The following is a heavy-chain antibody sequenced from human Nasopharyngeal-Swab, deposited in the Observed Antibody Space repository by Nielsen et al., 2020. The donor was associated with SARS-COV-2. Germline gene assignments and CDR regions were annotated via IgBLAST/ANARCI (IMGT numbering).Heavy chain of an antibody. CDR2: ISSSSSTI. CDR3: ARGAAGRVSLFDS. J-gene: IGHJ4*02. V-gene: IGHV3-48*04. CDR1: GFTFSSYS. D-gene: IGHD3/OR15-3a*01. Sequence: GGSLRLSCAASGFTFSSYSMNWVRQAPGKGLEWVSYISSSSSTIYYADSVKGRFTISRDNAKNSLYLQMNSLRAEDTAVYYCARGAAGRVSLFDSWGQGSLVAVSS.